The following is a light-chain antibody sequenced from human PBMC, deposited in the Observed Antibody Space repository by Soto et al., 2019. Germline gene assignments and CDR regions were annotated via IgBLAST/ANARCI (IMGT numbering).Light chain of an antibody. J-gene: IGKJ2*01. CDR2: AAS. CDR1: QSVTTH. Sequence: EVVMTQSPGIVSVSPGERATLSCRASQSVTTHLAWYQQKPGQVPKLLIYAASIRVTGVPARFSGSGSGTEFTLTISSLQSEDFGIYYCLQYNDWPVYTFGQGTNVEVK. CDR3: LQYNDWPVYT. V-gene: IGKV3-15*01.